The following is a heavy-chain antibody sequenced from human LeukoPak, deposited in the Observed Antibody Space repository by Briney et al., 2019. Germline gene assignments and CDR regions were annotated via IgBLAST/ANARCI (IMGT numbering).Heavy chain of an antibody. J-gene: IGHJ4*01. Sequence: GGSLRLSCAASGFTFSSYWMCWVRQAPGKGLEWVANIKQDGSEKYYVDSVKGRFTISRDNSKNTLYLQMNSLRAEDTALYFCAKYYFDTSGSPKRFFDYWGQGTLVTVSS. CDR3: AKYYFDTSGSPKRFFDY. D-gene: IGHD3-22*01. V-gene: IGHV3-7*03. CDR2: IKQDGSEK. CDR1: GFTFSSYW.